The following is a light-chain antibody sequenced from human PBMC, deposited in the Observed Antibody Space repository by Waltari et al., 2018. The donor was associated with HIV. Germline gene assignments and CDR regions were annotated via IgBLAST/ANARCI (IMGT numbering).Light chain of an antibody. J-gene: IGLJ3*02. CDR3: AVWDDSLSAQL. CDR1: SSNIESNY. CDR2: RNT. V-gene: IGLV1-47*01. Sequence: QSVLTQSPSTSGTPGQRVTISCSGSSSNIESNYVSWFQQVPGTPPKLLIFRNTQRPSVVSYRFSGSVSGTSASLAISGLRSEDEADYYCAVWDDSLSAQLFGGGTKLTVL.